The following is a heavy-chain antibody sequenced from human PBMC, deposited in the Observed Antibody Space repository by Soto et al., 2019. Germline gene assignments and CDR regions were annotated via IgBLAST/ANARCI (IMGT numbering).Heavy chain of an antibody. Sequence: GGSLRLSCAASGFTFSSYAMHWVRQAPGKGLEWVAVISYDGSNKYYADSVKGRFTISRDNAKNTLYLQMNSLRAEDTAVYYCARDLRLGFDYWGQGTLVTVSS. D-gene: IGHD3-16*01. CDR1: GFTFSSYA. CDR3: ARDLRLGFDY. J-gene: IGHJ4*02. CDR2: ISYDGSNK. V-gene: IGHV3-30-3*01.